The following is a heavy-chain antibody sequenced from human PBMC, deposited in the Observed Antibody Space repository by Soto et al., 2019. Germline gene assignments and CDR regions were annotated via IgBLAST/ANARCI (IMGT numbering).Heavy chain of an antibody. CDR1: GFTFSSYS. V-gene: IGHV3-21*01. J-gene: IGHJ3*02. D-gene: IGHD6-13*01. CDR3: ARADYSSTWYSATGALDI. CDR2: ISSSSSYI. Sequence: EVQLVESGGGLVKPGGSLRLSCAASGFTFSSYSMNWVRQAPGKGLEWVSSISSSSSYIYYADSVKGRFTISRDNAKNSLYLQMNSLRVEDTAVYYCARADYSSTWYSATGALDIWGQGTMVTVS.